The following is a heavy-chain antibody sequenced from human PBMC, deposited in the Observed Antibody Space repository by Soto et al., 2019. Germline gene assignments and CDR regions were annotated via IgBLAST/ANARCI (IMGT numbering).Heavy chain of an antibody. Sequence: QITLKESGPTLVKPTQTLTLTCTFSAFSLSTSGVGVGWIRQPPGKALEWLALIYWDDAKRYSPSLKSRLTITKDTSKNQVVLTMTNMDPVDTATYYCAHRGYSYRGDYFAFWGQGTLVTVSS. D-gene: IGHD5-18*01. CDR2: IYWDDAK. CDR3: AHRGYSYRGDYFAF. CDR1: AFSLSTSGVG. J-gene: IGHJ4*02. V-gene: IGHV2-5*02.